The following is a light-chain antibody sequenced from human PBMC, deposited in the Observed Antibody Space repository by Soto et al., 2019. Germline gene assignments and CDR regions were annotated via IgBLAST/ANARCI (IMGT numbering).Light chain of an antibody. CDR2: DAS. CDR1: QSVSSY. CDR3: QQRGNWPRT. J-gene: IGKJ1*01. Sequence: EIVLTQSPATLSLSPGERATLSCRASQSVSSYLAWYQQKLGQAPRLLIYDASKRATGIPARFSGSGSGTDYKLTISNLEPEDCAVYYCQQRGNWPRTFGQGTKVEIK. V-gene: IGKV3-11*01.